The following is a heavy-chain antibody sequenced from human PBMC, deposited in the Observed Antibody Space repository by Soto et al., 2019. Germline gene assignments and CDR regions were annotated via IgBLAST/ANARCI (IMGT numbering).Heavy chain of an antibody. V-gene: IGHV4-59*12. J-gene: IGHJ4*02. CDR2: IYQSGST. D-gene: IGHD1-26*01. Sequence: SETLSLTCTVSGGSISSYYWSWIRQPPGKGLEWIGEIYQSGSTNNNPSLKTRVTISVDTSKNQFSLKLSSVTAADTAVYYCARVNSGSYSDYWGQGTLVTVSS. CDR1: GGSISSYY. CDR3: ARVNSGSYSDY.